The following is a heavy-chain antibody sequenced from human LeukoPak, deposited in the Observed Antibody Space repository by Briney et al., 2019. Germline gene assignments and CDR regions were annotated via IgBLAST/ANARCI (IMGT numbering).Heavy chain of an antibody. J-gene: IGHJ4*02. CDR3: AKDQRSIAVAGYFDY. D-gene: IGHD6-19*01. CDR1: GGSISSGTYY. CDR2: IYHSGST. V-gene: IGHV4-39*07. Sequence: SETLSLTCTVSGGSISSGTYYWAWIRQPPGRGLEWIGTIYHSGSTYYNPSLKARVTISVDTSKNQFSLKLSSVTAADTAVYYCAKDQRSIAVAGYFDYWGQGTLVTVSS.